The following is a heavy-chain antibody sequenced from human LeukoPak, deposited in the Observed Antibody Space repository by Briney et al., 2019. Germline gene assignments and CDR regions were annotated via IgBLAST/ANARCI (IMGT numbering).Heavy chain of an antibody. D-gene: IGHD6-13*01. V-gene: IGHV3-30*18. CDR2: ISYDGSNK. CDR3: AKEGSSSWY. CDR1: GFTFSSYG. Sequence: GGSLRLSCAASGFTFSSYGMHWVRQAPGKGLEWVAVISYDGSNKYYADSVKGRFTISRDNSKNTLYLQMNSLRAEDTAVYYCAKEGSSSWYWGQGTLVTVPS. J-gene: IGHJ4*02.